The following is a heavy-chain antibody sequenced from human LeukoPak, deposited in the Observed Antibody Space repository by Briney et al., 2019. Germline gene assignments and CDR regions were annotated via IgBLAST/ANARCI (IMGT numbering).Heavy chain of an antibody. CDR3: ARNGRDSSSWYHHIYYNWFDP. Sequence: SETLSLTCTVSGGSISSYYWSWIRQPPGKGLEWIGYIYYSGSTNYNPSLKSRVTISVDTSKNQFSLKLSSVTAADTAVYYCARNGRDSSSWYHHIYYNWFDPWGQGTLVTVSS. CDR1: GGSISSYY. D-gene: IGHD6-13*01. V-gene: IGHV4-59*12. CDR2: IYYSGST. J-gene: IGHJ5*02.